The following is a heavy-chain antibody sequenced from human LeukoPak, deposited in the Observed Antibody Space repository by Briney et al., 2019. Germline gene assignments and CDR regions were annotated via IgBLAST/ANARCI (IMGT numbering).Heavy chain of an antibody. J-gene: IGHJ4*02. CDR1: RFTFSSYG. CDR2: ISGTSSSI. D-gene: IGHD1-1*01. CDR3: AKSRSGSANWALQIFDN. V-gene: IGHV3-48*01. Sequence: GGSLRLSCAASRFTFSSYGMNWVRQAPGKGLEWVSYISGTSSSIYYADYVKGRFTISRDNSKNSLFVQMNSLRAEDTAVYFCAKSRSGSANWALQIFDNWGQGTLVTVSS.